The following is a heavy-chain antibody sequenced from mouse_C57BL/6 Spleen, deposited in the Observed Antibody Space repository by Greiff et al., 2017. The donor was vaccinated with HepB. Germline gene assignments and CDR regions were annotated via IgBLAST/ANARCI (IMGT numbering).Heavy chain of an antibody. D-gene: IGHD1-1*01. CDR1: GFTFSDYY. CDR2: ISNGGGST. Sequence: EVKLVESGGGLVQPGGSLKLSCAASGFTFSDYYMYWVRQTPEKRLEWVAYISNGGGSTYYPDTVKGRFTISRDNAKNTLYLQMSRLKSEDTAMYYCARSYYGSRSEGYYAMDYWGQGTSVTVSS. CDR3: ARSYYGSRSEGYYAMDY. V-gene: IGHV5-12*01. J-gene: IGHJ4*01.